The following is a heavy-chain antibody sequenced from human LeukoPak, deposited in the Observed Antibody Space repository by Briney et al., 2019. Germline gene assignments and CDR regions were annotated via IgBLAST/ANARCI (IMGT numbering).Heavy chain of an antibody. CDR2: ISAYNGNT. CDR3: AREAGLGYGGNPNYGMDV. D-gene: IGHD4-23*01. V-gene: IGHV1-18*01. CDR1: GYTFTSYG. J-gene: IGHJ6*02. Sequence: VKVSCKASGYTFTSYGISWVRQAPGQGLEWMGWISAYNGNTNYAQKLQGRVTMTTDTSTSIAYMELRSLRSDDTAVYYCAREAGLGYGGNPNYGMDVWGQGTTVTVSS.